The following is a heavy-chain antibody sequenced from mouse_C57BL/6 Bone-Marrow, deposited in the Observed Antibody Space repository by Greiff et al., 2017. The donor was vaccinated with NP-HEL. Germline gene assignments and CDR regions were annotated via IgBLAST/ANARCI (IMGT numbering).Heavy chain of an antibody. J-gene: IGHJ4*01. D-gene: IGHD1-1*01. Sequence: VHLVESGPELVKPGASVKISCKASGYAFSSSWMNWVKQRPGKGLEWIGRIYPGDGDTNYNGKFKGKATLTADTSSSTAYMQLSSLTSEDSAVYFCANTTVDSMDYWGQGTSVTVSS. CDR2: IYPGDGDT. V-gene: IGHV1-82*01. CDR1: GYAFSSSW. CDR3: ANTTVDSMDY.